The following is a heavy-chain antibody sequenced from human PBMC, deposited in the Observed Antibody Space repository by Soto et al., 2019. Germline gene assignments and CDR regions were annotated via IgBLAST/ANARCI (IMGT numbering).Heavy chain of an antibody. V-gene: IGHV1-18*01. CDR2: ISAYNGNT. CDR1: GYTFTSYG. CDR3: ARDKPATMVRGVIIGVATPSQRHHYYFDY. J-gene: IGHJ4*02. D-gene: IGHD3-10*01. Sequence: ASVKVSCKASGYTFTSYGISWVRQAPGQGLEWMGWISAYNGNTNYAQKLQGRVTMTTDTSTSTAYMELRSLRSDDTAVYYCARDKPATMVRGVIIGVATPSQRHHYYFDYWGQGTLVTVSS.